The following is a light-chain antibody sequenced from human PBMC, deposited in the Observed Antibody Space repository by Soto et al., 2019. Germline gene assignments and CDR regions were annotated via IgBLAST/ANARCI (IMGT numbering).Light chain of an antibody. Sequence: ETVLTQSPGTLSLSPGERATLSCRANQSVTGGYLAWYQQKPGQTPRLLIYGASRRATGIPDRFSGSGSGTDFTLTISRLEPEDFAVYYCQQYGGSPQWSFGQGTKVEIK. CDR3: QQYGGSPQWS. CDR2: GAS. CDR1: QSVTGGY. J-gene: IGKJ1*01. V-gene: IGKV3-20*01.